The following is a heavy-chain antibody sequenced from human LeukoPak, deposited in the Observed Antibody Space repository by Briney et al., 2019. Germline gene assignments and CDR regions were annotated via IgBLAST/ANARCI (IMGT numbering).Heavy chain of an antibody. J-gene: IGHJ4*02. CDR2: IIPIFGTA. Sequence: ASVKVSCKASGGTFSSYAISWVRQAPGQGLEWMGGIIPIFGTANYAQKFQGRVTITTDESTSTAYMELSSLRSEDTAVYYCSLTRRYSYGPNIDYWGQGTLVTVSS. CDR1: GGTFSSYA. CDR3: SLTRRYSYGPNIDY. V-gene: IGHV1-69*05. D-gene: IGHD5-18*01.